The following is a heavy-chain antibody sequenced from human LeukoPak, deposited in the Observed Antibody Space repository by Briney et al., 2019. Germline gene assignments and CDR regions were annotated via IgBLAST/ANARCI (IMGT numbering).Heavy chain of an antibody. CDR1: GFTFSVSV. CDR3: TKDQFYGSGSYHGMDI. J-gene: IGHJ6*02. D-gene: IGHD3-10*01. Sequence: GGSLRLSCAASGFTFSVSVMNWVRQAPGKGLEWVSGVSSSGSNTYYAESVKGRFTISRDNSKKTLYLQVSSLRAEDTAVYYCTKDQFYGSGSYHGMDIWGQGTTVTVSS. CDR2: VSSSGSNT. V-gene: IGHV3-23*05.